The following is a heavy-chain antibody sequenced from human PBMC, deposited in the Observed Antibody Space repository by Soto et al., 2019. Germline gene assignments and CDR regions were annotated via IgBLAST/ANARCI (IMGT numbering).Heavy chain of an antibody. CDR3: ARDEGNCGRYSLLGYYYYGMDV. Sequence: SRTLSLTCAMSGDGVSSNSAAWNWIRPSPSRGIEWLGRTYYRSKWNNDYAVSVKSRITINPDTSKNQFSLQLNSVTPEDTAVYYCARDEGNCGRYSLLGYYYYGMDVWGQGTTVTVSS. V-gene: IGHV6-1*01. D-gene: IGHD2-15*01. J-gene: IGHJ6*02. CDR1: GDGVSSNSAA. CDR2: TYYRSKWNN.